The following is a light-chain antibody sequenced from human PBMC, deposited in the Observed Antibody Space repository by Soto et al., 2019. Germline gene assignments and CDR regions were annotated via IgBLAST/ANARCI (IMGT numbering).Light chain of an antibody. CDR3: SSFTTTSTNVI. CDR1: SSDVGSFPY. CDR2: EVS. V-gene: IGLV2-14*03. Sequence: QSAMTQPASVSGSPGQSITISCTGTSSDVGSFPYVSWYQQHPGSAPKLLLYEVSDRPSGVSDRFSGSKSGNTATLTISGLQSEDDAYYYCSSFTTTSTNVIFGGGTKVTVL. J-gene: IGLJ2*01.